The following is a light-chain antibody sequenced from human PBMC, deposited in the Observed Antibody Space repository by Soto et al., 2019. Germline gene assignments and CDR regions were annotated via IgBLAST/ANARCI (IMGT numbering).Light chain of an antibody. CDR2: GAS. Sequence: GDRVTITCRASESISTLLAWYQQKPGKAPKLLIYGASSLESGVPPRFSGDGSGTEFTLTISSLQRDDFGTYYCQQYSRLWSFGQGTKVDIK. CDR3: QQYSRLWS. CDR1: ESISTL. J-gene: IGKJ1*01. V-gene: IGKV1-5*03.